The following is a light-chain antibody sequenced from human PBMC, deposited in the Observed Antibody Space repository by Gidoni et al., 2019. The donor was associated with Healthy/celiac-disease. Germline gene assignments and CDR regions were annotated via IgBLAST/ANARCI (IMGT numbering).Light chain of an antibody. CDR3: QQYNNWPPLT. V-gene: IGKV3-15*01. J-gene: IGKJ4*01. CDR2: GAS. CDR1: QSVSSH. Sequence: EIVMTHPPATLSVSPGKRATLSCSASQSVSSHLAWYQQKTGQAPRLLIYGASTRATGSPARCSGSGCGTEFTLTISSRQYEDFAVYYCQQYNNWPPLTFGGGTKVEIK.